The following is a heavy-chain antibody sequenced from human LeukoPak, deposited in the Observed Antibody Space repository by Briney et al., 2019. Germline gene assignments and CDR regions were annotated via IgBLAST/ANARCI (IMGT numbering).Heavy chain of an antibody. CDR2: IYYSGST. CDR1: GGSISSSSYY. V-gene: IGHV4-39*07. D-gene: IGHD5-24*01. CDR3: AGWCREMATDYFDY. Sequence: PSETLSLTCTVSGGSISSSSYYWGWIRQPPGKGLEWIGSIYYSGSTYYNPSLKGRVTISVDTSKNQFSLKLSSVTAADTAVYYCAGWCREMATDYFDYWGQGTLVTVSS. J-gene: IGHJ4*02.